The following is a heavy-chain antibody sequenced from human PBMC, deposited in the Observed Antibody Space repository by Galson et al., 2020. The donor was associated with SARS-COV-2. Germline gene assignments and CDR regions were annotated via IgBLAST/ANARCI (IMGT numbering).Heavy chain of an antibody. CDR2: IYPGDSDT. Sequence: KIGESLKISCKGSGYSFTSYWIGWVRQMPGKGLEWMGIIYPGDSDTRYSPSFQGQVTISDDKSISTAYLQWSSLKASDTAMYYCARDRRGRPAYWYFDLWGRGTLVTVSS. J-gene: IGHJ2*01. CDR1: GYSFTSYW. V-gene: IGHV5-51*01. D-gene: IGHD6-6*01. CDR3: ARDRRGRPAYWYFDL.